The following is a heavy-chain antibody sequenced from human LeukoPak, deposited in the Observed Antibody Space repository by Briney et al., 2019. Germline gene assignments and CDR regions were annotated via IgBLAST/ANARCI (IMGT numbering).Heavy chain of an antibody. J-gene: IGHJ4*02. CDR3: AKSTTVTTPFDY. CDR2: ISGNGGST. V-gene: IGHV3-23*01. D-gene: IGHD4-17*01. Sequence: PGGSLRLSCAASGFTFSSYAMSWVRQAPGKGLEWVSAISGNGGSTYYADSVKGRFTVSRDNSENTLFLQMNSLGAEDTAVYYCAKSTTVTTPFDYWGQGTLVTVSS. CDR1: GFTFSSYA.